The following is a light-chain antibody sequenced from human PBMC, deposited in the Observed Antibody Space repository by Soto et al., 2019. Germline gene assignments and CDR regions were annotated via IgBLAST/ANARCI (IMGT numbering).Light chain of an antibody. V-gene: IGLV1-40*01. CDR3: QSYDSSLSGYV. J-gene: IGLJ1*01. Sequence: QALLKQPPSVSGAPWHRFTSSCTAINSNIWAGYDVHWYQQLPGTAPKLLIYGNTNRPSGVPDRFSGSKSDTSASLAITGLQAEDEAVYYCQSYDSSLSGYVFGTGNKVNVL. CDR2: GNT. CDR1: NSNIWAGYD.